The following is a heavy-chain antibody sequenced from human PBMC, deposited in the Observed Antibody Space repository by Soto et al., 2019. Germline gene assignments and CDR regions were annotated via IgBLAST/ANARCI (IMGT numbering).Heavy chain of an antibody. V-gene: IGHV3-23*01. CDR1: GFTFSSYA. Sequence: GGSLRLSCAASGFTFSSYAMSWVRQAPGKGLEWVSAISGSGGSTYYADSVKGRFTISRDNSKNTLYLQMNSLRAEDTAVYYCAKAGRMAAAGTGDYYYGMDVWGQGTTVTVSS. CDR3: AKAGRMAAAGTGDYYYGMDV. J-gene: IGHJ6*02. CDR2: ISGSGGST. D-gene: IGHD6-13*01.